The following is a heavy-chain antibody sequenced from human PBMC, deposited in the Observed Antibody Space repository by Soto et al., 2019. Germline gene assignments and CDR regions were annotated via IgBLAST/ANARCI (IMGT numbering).Heavy chain of an antibody. CDR1: GGTFSSYA. V-gene: IGHV1-69*01. Sequence: QVQLVQSGAEVMKPGSSVKVSCKASGGTFSSYAISWVRQAPGQGLEWMGGIIPISETTNYAQKFQGRVTITADESKSTAYMELSSLRSEDTAVYYCARSQGSSTSLEIYYYYYYGMDVWGQGTTVIVSS. CDR3: ARSQGSSTSLEIYYYYYYGMDV. J-gene: IGHJ6*02. CDR2: IIPISETT. D-gene: IGHD2-2*01.